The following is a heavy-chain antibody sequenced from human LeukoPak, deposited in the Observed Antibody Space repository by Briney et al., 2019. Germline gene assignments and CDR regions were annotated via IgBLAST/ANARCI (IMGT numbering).Heavy chain of an antibody. Sequence: PSETLSLTCTVSGGSISSYYWSWIRQPPGKGLKSIGNTYYIGSTNYNPSLKSRVTMSVDTSKNQFSLKLSSVTAADTAVYYCARVRGYSYGPYYYYYYMGVWGKGTTVTVSS. CDR2: TYYIGST. CDR1: GGSISSYY. D-gene: IGHD5-18*01. J-gene: IGHJ6*03. CDR3: ARVRGYSYGPYYYYYYMGV. V-gene: IGHV4-59*12.